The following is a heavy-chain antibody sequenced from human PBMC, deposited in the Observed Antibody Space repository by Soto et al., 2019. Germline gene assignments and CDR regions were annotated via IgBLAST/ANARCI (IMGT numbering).Heavy chain of an antibody. D-gene: IGHD5-12*01. V-gene: IGHV3-21*01. CDR3: ARDLVATTPQGDAFDI. J-gene: IGHJ3*02. CDR1: GFTFSDYS. Sequence: EVQLVESGGGLVKPGGSLRLSCAASGFTFSDYSMTWVRQAPGKGLEWVSSISSSSKYIYYSDSLKGRFTISSDNAKNSFFLQMNSLRAEDTAVYYCARDLVATTPQGDAFDIWGQGTMVTVSS. CDR2: ISSSSKYI.